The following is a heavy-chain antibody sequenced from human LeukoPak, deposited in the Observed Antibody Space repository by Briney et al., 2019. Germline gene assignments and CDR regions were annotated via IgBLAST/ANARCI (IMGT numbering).Heavy chain of an antibody. CDR2: IYSSGST. CDR3: ARQSDFWSGYYTGIGWFDP. J-gene: IGHJ5*02. CDR1: GGSISSYY. V-gene: IGHV4-4*07. D-gene: IGHD3-3*01. Sequence: PSETLSLTCSVSGGSISSYYWNWIRQPAGKGLEWIGRIYSSGSTNYNPSLKTRVTMSVDTSKNQFSLKLSSVTAADTAVYYCARQSDFWSGYYTGIGWFDPWGQGTLVTVSS.